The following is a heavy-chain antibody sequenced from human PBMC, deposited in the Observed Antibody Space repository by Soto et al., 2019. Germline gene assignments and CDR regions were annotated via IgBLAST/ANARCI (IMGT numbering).Heavy chain of an antibody. J-gene: IGHJ6*03. D-gene: IGHD2-2*02. CDR2: IIPIFGTA. CDR3: AAVTGDQLLYGDPPYYYYYYMDV. Sequence: ASVKVSCKASGGTFSSYAISWVRQAPGQGLEWMGGIIPIFGTANYAQKFQGRVTITADESTSTAYMELSSLRSEDTAVYYCAAVTGDQLLYGDPPYYYYYYMDVWGKGTTVTVSS. CDR1: GGTFSSYA. V-gene: IGHV1-69*13.